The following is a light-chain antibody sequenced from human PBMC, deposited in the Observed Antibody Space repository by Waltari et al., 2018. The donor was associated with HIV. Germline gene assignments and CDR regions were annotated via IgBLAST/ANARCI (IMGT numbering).Light chain of an antibody. J-gene: IGKJ4*01. Sequence: DMVLTQTPLSLPVTPGERASISCRSRESLFDSDYANPYLDWYLQKPGQSPQLLIFMLTNRASGVPDRFSGSGSGTDVTLKTSRVEAEDVGIYYCMQSVEYPLTFGGGTKVETK. CDR2: MLT. CDR1: ESLFDSDYANPY. CDR3: MQSVEYPLT. V-gene: IGKV2-40*01.